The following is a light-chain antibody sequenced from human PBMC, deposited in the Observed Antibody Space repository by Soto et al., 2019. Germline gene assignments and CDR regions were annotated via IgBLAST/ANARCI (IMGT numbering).Light chain of an antibody. Sequence: QSVLTQPPSASGTPGQGVTISCSGSTSNIGSNYVYWYQHLPGTAPKLLIYRNNQRPSGVPDRFSGSKSGTSASLAISGLRSDDEADYFCATWDDSLNGFYVFGTGTKLTVL. J-gene: IGLJ1*01. V-gene: IGLV1-47*01. CDR2: RNN. CDR1: TSNIGSNY. CDR3: ATWDDSLNGFYV.